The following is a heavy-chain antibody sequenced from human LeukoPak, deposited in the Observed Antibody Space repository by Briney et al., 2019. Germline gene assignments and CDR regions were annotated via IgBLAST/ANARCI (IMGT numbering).Heavy chain of an antibody. V-gene: IGHV4-59*01. CDR2: IYYSGST. J-gene: IGHJ6*02. CDR3: ARDYYYYGMDV. Sequence: PSETLSLTCTVSGGSISSYYWSWIRQPPGKGLEWIGYIYYSGSTNYNPSLKSRVTISVDTSKNQFSLKLSSVTAADTAVYYCARDYYYYGMDVWGQGTTVTVSS. CDR1: GGSISSYY.